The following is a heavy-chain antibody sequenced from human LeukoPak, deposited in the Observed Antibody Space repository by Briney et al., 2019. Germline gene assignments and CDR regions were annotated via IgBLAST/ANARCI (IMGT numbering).Heavy chain of an antibody. Sequence: PGGSLRLSCAASGFTVSSNYTSWVRQAPGKGLEWVSVIYSGGSTYYADSVKGRFTISRDNSKNTLYLQMNGLRAEDTAVYYCARGPPGDGYNYHYWGQGTLVTVSS. CDR2: IYSGGST. CDR1: GFTVSSNY. J-gene: IGHJ4*02. V-gene: IGHV3-66*01. CDR3: ARGPPGDGYNYHY. D-gene: IGHD5-24*01.